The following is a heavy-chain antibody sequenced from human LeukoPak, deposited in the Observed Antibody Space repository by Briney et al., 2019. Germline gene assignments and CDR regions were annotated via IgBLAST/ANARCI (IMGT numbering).Heavy chain of an antibody. V-gene: IGHV3-33*01. CDR3: ARALRGQWLVRDDY. CDR2: IWDDGSNQ. CDR1: GFVFSTYG. Sequence: GGSLRLSCAASGFVFSTYGMHWVRQAPGKGLEWVAVIWDDGSNQYYVDSVRGRFTISRDNSKNTLYLQMNSLRAEDTAVYYCARALRGQWLVRDDYRGQGTLVTVSS. D-gene: IGHD6-19*01. J-gene: IGHJ4*02.